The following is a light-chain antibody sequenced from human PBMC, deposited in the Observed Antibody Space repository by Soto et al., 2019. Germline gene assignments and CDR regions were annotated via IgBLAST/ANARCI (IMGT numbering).Light chain of an antibody. CDR1: SSDVGGYNC. V-gene: IGLV2-14*01. Sequence: QSALTQPASVSGSPGQSITISCTGTSSDVGGYNCVSWYQQHPAKAPKLIIYEVNNRPSGVSNRFSGSKSGNTASLTISGLQAEDEADYYCCSHTRSSTYVFGNGTKLTV. J-gene: IGLJ1*01. CDR3: CSHTRSSTYV. CDR2: EVN.